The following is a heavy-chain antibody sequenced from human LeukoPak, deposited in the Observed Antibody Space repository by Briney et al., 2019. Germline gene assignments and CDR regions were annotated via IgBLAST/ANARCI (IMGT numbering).Heavy chain of an antibody. Sequence: GGSLRLSCVASGFSVSSYGMSWVRQAPGKAPEWVSLLYSNGGKYYADSVQGRFIISRDNSKNTLYLQMNNLRVEDTAVYHCVRDRAEGRAWVEFDPWGQGTVVTLSS. V-gene: IGHV3-66*03. J-gene: IGHJ5*02. CDR2: LYSNGGK. CDR3: VRDRAEGRAWVEFDP. CDR1: GFSVSSYG.